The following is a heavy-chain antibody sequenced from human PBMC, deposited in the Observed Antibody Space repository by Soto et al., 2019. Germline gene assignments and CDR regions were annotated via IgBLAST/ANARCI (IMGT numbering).Heavy chain of an antibody. D-gene: IGHD5-18*01. V-gene: IGHV3-72*01. CDR3: ARVYSDGYLGH. Sequence: EVQLVESGGGLVQPGGSLRLSCAVSGFTFSDHYMDWVRQAPGKGLEWVGSIRNKANIYTTEYAASVKGRFTISRDDSKNSLYLQMNSLKTEDTAVYYCARVYSDGYLGHWGQGTLVTVSS. CDR2: IRNKANIYTT. J-gene: IGHJ4*02. CDR1: GFTFSDHY.